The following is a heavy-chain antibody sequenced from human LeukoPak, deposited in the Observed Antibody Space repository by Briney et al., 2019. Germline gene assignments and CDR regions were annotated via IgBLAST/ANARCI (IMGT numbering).Heavy chain of an antibody. J-gene: IGHJ5*02. CDR1: GYSISSGYY. D-gene: IGHD3-10*01. CDR3: ARDGLLLWLGELLSKVNWFDP. V-gene: IGHV4-38-2*02. CDR2: IYHSGST. Sequence: SETLSLTCAVSGYSISSGYYWGWIRQPPGKGLEWIGSIYHSGSTYYNPSLKSRVTISVDTSKNQFSLKLSSVTAADTAVYYCARDGLLLWLGELLSKVNWFDPWGQGTLVTVSS.